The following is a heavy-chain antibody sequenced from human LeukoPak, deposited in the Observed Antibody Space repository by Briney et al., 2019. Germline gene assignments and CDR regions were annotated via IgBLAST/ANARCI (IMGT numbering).Heavy chain of an antibody. D-gene: IGHD3-10*01. J-gene: IGHJ4*02. CDR3: ARDYLGFGESGFDY. V-gene: IGHV3-21*01. CDR1: GFSFSDHN. CDR2: ISSRSNYI. Sequence: GGSLRLSCAVTGFSFSDHNMNWLRQAPGKGLEWVASISSRSNYIYYADSLKGRVTVSRDNARNSLFLQMTSLRAEDTAVYYCARDYLGFGESGFDYWGQGTQVIVSS.